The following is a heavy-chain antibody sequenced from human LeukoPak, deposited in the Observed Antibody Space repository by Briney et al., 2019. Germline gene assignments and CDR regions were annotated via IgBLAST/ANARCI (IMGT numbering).Heavy chain of an antibody. CDR3: ARDRHKYHYDGSGYPPY. Sequence: GGSLRLSCAASGFTFSGSGMHWVRQAPGKGLEWVSYISSSSTTIYYADSVKGRFTISRDNAKNSVYLQMNSLRAEDAAVYYCARDRHKYHYDGSGYPPYWGQGTLVTVSS. V-gene: IGHV3-48*01. J-gene: IGHJ4*02. D-gene: IGHD3-22*01. CDR2: ISSSSTTI. CDR1: GFTFSGSG.